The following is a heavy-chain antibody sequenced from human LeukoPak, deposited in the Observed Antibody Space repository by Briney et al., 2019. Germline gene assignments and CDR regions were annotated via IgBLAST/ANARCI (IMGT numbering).Heavy chain of an antibody. J-gene: IGHJ4*02. D-gene: IGHD6-19*01. CDR1: GSSFTSYW. CDR2: IYPGDSDT. CDR3: ARLAVAGTRVDY. Sequence: PGESLKISCKGSGSSFTSYWIGWLRQLPGKGLEWLGIIYPGDSDTRYSPSFQGQVTISADKSISTAYLQWSSMTASDTAMYYCARLAVAGTRVDYWGQGTLVTVSS. V-gene: IGHV5-51*01.